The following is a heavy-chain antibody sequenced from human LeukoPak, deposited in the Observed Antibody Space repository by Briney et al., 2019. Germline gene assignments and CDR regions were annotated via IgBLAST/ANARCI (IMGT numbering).Heavy chain of an antibody. D-gene: IGHD3-16*01. CDR1: GGSLSSYY. CDR3: ARAGGFGYFDY. CDR2: IYYSGST. V-gene: IGHV4-59*01. Sequence: SETLSLTCTVSGGSLSSYYWSWIRQPPGKGLEWIGYIYYSGSTNYNPSLKSRVTISVDTSKNQFSLKLSSVTAADTAVYYCARAGGFGYFDYWGQGTLVTVSS. J-gene: IGHJ4*02.